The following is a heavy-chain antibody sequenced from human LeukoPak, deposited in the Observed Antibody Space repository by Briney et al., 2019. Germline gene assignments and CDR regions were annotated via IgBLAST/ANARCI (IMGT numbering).Heavy chain of an antibody. CDR2: INPNSGGT. Sequence: ASVKVSCKASGYTFTGYYMHWVRQAPGQGLEWMGWINPNSGGTNYAQKFQGRVTMTRDTSISTAYMELSRLRSDDTAVYYCAREEQQPSGWENWFDPWGQGTLVTVSS. D-gene: IGHD6-13*01. J-gene: IGHJ5*02. V-gene: IGHV1-2*02. CDR3: AREEQQPSGWENWFDP. CDR1: GYTFTGYY.